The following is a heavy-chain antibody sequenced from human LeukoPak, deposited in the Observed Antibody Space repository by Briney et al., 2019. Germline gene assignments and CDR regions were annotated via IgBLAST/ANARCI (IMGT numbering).Heavy chain of an antibody. CDR1: GFTFSSYA. V-gene: IGHV3-64*01. CDR2: ISSNGGST. D-gene: IGHD6-19*01. CDR3: AKGGWLEEGAFDI. Sequence: PGGSLRLSCAASGFTFSSYAMHWVRQAPGKGLEYVSAISSNGGSTYYANSVKGRFTISRDNSKNTLYLQMNSLRAEDTAVYYCAKGGWLEEGAFDIWGQGTMVTVSS. J-gene: IGHJ3*02.